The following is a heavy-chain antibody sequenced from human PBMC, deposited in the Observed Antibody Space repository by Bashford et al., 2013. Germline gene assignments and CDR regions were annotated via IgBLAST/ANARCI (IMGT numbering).Heavy chain of an antibody. CDR2: IYPDDSDT. V-gene: IGHV5-51*01. CDR1: GFSFINYW. CDR3: ARVTTVFGAYYYGLDV. J-gene: IGHJ6*02. D-gene: IGHD3-3*01. Sequence: GESLKISCQASGFSFINYWIGWVRQMPGKGLEWMGIIYPDDSDTRYTPSFQGQVTISADKSTNTAYLQWSSLKASDTAMYYCARVTTVFGAYYYGLDVVGPRDHGHRLL.